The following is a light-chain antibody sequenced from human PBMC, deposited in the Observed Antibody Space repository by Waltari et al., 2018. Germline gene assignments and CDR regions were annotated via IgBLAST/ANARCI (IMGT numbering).Light chain of an antibody. CDR1: QGISNY. CDR2: YAS. V-gene: IGKV1-16*01. J-gene: IGKJ1*01. Sequence: DIEKTQSPSSLSASVGETVTIICRASQGISNYLAWHQQKPGKAPKSLIYYASNLESGVPSRFSGSGSGTDFTLTISSLQPEDFATYYCQQHSYYPWTFGQGTKVEIK. CDR3: QQHSYYPWT.